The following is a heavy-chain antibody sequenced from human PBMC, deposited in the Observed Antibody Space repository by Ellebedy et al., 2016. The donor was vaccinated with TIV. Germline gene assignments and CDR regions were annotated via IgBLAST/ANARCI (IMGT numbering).Heavy chain of an antibody. V-gene: IGHV4-4*02. CDR3: ARCVYYYYAMDV. D-gene: IGHD2-8*01. J-gene: IGHJ6*02. Sequence: SETLSLTCAVSGGSISSSNWWSWVRQPPGKGLEWIGEIYHSGSTNYNPSLKSRVTLLVDKSKNQFSLKLSSVTAADTAVYYCARCVYYYYAMDVWGQGTTVTVSS. CDR1: GGSISSSNW. CDR2: IYHSGST.